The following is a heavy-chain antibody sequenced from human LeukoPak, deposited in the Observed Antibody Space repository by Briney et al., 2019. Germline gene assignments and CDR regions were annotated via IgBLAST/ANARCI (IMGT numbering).Heavy chain of an antibody. CDR3: AKDSDDFWSGLKTRYFDL. Sequence: PGRSLRLSCAASGFTFDDYAMHWVRQAPGKGLEWVSGISWNSGSIGYADSVKGRFTISRDNAKNSLYLQMNSLRAEDTALYYCAKDSDDFWSGLKTRYFDLWGRGTLDTVSS. CDR1: GFTFDDYA. D-gene: IGHD3-3*01. J-gene: IGHJ2*01. V-gene: IGHV3-9*01. CDR2: ISWNSGSI.